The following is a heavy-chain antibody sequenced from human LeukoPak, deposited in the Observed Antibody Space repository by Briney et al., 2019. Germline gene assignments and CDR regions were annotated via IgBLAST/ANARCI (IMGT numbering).Heavy chain of an antibody. Sequence: PGGSLRLSCAASGFTFSSYAMTWVRQAPGKGLEWVSTITGSGGSRDYADSVKGRFTISGDNSKNTLYLQMNSLRAEDTAVYYCAKEGSSWWFGDYWGQGTLVTVSS. CDR2: ITGSGGSR. CDR3: AKEGSSWWFGDY. J-gene: IGHJ4*02. D-gene: IGHD3-10*01. V-gene: IGHV3-23*01. CDR1: GFTFSSYA.